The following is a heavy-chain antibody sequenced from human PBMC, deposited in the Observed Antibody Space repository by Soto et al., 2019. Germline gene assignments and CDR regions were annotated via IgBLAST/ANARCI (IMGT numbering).Heavy chain of an antibody. J-gene: IGHJ3*02. CDR1: GGTFSSYA. Sequence: ASVKVSCKASGGTFSSYAISWVRQAPGQGLEWMGGIIPIFGTANYAQKFQGRVTITADESTSTAYMELSSLRAEDTAVYYCAREWVRPREAAAEQPPPDAFDIWGQGTMVTVSS. CDR3: AREWVRPREAAAEQPPPDAFDI. D-gene: IGHD6-13*01. CDR2: IIPIFGTA. V-gene: IGHV1-69*13.